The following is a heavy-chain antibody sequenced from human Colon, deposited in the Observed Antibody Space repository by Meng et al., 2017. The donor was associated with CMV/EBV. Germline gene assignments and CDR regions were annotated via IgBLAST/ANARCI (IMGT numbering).Heavy chain of an antibody. CDR3: VTEYTHSCWFDS. D-gene: IGHD2-15*01. Sequence: QVQLVQSGAEVKKPGASVKVSCKTSGFPFSSYFMHWVRQVPGQGLEYMGIIKPNDGYTVYAQNFQGRVTMNSDTSKSIVYLELTSLRSDDTALYYCVTEYTHSCWFDSWAQGTLVTVSS. CDR2: IKPNDGYT. V-gene: IGHV1-46*01. J-gene: IGHJ5*01. CDR1: GFPFSSYF.